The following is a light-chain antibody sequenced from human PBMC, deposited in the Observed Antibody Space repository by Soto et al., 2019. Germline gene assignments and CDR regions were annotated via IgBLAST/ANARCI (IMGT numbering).Light chain of an antibody. CDR2: AAS. J-gene: IGKJ1*01. CDR1: QSISSW. Sequence: QMTQSPSTLSASVGDSVTLTCRASQSISSWLAWYQQKPGKAPKRLIYAASSLQSGVPSRFSGSGSGTEFTLSISSLQPDDFATYYCQQYNIYPWTFGQGTKVDIK. CDR3: QQYNIYPWT. V-gene: IGKV1-5*01.